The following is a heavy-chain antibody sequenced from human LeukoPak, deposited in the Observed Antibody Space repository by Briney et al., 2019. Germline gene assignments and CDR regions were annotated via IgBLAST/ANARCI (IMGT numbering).Heavy chain of an antibody. D-gene: IGHD3-22*01. J-gene: IGHJ6*02. CDR3: AREELGMIVVHNGMDV. Sequence: GASVTVSCTASGYTFTSYGISWVRQAPGQGLEWMGWISAYNGNTNYAQKFQGRVTITADKSTSTAYMELSSLRSEDTAVYYCAREELGMIVVHNGMDVWGQGTTVTVSS. CDR2: ISAYNGNT. CDR1: GYTFTSYG. V-gene: IGHV1-18*01.